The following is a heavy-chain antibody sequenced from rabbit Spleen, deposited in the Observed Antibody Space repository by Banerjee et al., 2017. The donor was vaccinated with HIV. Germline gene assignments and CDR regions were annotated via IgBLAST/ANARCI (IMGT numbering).Heavy chain of an antibody. J-gene: IGHJ4*01. CDR1: GFSFSNSDW. Sequence: QEQLVESGGGLAPPEGSLTLTCTASGFSFSNSDWIYWVRQPPGKGLEWIGYIDPVFGTTYYASWAKGRFTISKTPSTTVTLQVTRLTAADTATYFCARDLAGVIGWNFGLWGPGTLVTVS. CDR3: ARDLAGVIGWNFGL. D-gene: IGHD4-1*01. CDR2: IDPVFGTT. V-gene: IGHV1S45*01.